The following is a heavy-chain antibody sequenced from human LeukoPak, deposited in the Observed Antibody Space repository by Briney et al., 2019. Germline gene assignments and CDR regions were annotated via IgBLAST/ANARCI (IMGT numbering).Heavy chain of an antibody. CDR1: GYTLTSYG. D-gene: IGHD3-10*01. J-gene: IGHJ4*02. CDR3: ARAPYYGSGSPSDY. CDR2: ISAYNGNT. Sequence: ASVKVSCKASGYTLTSYGISWVRQAPGQGLEWMGWISAYNGNTNYAQKLQGRVTMTPDTSTSTAYMELRSLRSDDTAVYYCARAPYYGSGSPSDYWGQGTLVTVSS. V-gene: IGHV1-18*01.